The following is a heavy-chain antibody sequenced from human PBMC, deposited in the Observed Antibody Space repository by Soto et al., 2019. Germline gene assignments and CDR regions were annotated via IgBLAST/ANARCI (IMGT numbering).Heavy chain of an antibody. V-gene: IGHV1-46*03. D-gene: IGHD2-15*01. CDR1: GYTFSTYY. J-gene: IGHJ4*02. CDR2: INPSGDSP. CDR3: AAGHCSGSSCYIIGY. Sequence: QVQLVQSGAEVKKPGASVKVSCKASGYTFSTYYMHWVRQAPGQGLEWVGMINPSGDSPSYAQKFQGRVSMTRDTSTSTVYMELSSLRSEDTALYYCAAGHCSGSSCYIIGYWGQGTLVTVSS.